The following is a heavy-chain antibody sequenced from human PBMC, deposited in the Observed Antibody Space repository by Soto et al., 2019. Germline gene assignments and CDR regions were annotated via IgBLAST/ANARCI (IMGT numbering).Heavy chain of an antibody. CDR3: ARGIVGATPRPYYFDY. J-gene: IGHJ4*02. Sequence: SETLSLTCTVSGGSVSSGSYYWSWIRQPPGKGLEWIGYIYYSGSTNYNPSLKSRVTISVDTSKNQFSLKLSSVTAADTAVYYCARGIVGATPRPYYFDYWGQGTLVTVSS. D-gene: IGHD1-26*01. V-gene: IGHV4-61*01. CDR1: GGSVSSGSYY. CDR2: IYYSGST.